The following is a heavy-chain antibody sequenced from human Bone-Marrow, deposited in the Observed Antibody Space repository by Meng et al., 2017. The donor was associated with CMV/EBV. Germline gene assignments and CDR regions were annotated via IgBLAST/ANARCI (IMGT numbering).Heavy chain of an antibody. V-gene: IGHV3-23*01. CDR3: STRGYPSMPS. J-gene: IGHJ4*02. D-gene: IGHD2-15*01. Sequence: SYAGSGFTVSSYVMDWVRQAPGRGLEWVSAIGGSGASTYYADSMKSRFTVTSDDSKNTLYLQMNSLGAEDTAVYYCSTRGYPSMPSGGQGTLVTVSS. CDR2: IGGSGAST. CDR1: GFTVSSYV.